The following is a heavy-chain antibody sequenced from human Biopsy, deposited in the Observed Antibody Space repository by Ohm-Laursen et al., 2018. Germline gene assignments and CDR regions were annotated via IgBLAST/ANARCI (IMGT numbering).Heavy chain of an antibody. CDR1: GFSFRDYR. CDR3: VKDKDFRDAFDI. D-gene: IGHD2-15*01. V-gene: IGHV3-74*01. Sequence: SLRLSCAASGFSFRDYRMHWVRQGPGKGLMRVSQIKQDGTISSYADSVKGRFAISRDNAKKSLYLEVDSPRDEDTALYYCVKDKDFRDAFDIWGQGTMVTVSS. J-gene: IGHJ3*02. CDR2: IKQDGTIS.